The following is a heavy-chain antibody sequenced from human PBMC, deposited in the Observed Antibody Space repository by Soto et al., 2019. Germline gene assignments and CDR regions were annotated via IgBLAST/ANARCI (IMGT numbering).Heavy chain of an antibody. J-gene: IGHJ6*02. CDR3: ARSGDGSGSYYPYYYYYYGMDV. Sequence: SETLSLTCTVSGGSISSGGYYWSWIRQHPGKGLEWIGYIYYSGSTYYNPSLKSRVTISVDTSKNQFSLKLSSVTAADTAVYYCARSGDGSGSYYPYYYYYYGMDVWGQGTTVTVSS. CDR1: GGSISSGGYY. V-gene: IGHV4-31*03. D-gene: IGHD3-10*01. CDR2: IYYSGST.